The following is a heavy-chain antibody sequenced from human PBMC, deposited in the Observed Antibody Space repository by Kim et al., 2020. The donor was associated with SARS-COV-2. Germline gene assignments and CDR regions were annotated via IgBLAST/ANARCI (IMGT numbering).Heavy chain of an antibody. Sequence: GGSLRLSCAASGFSFSEWWMDWVRQAPGKGPEWVARIDNDGTTTLYADSVKGRFTISSDNSKNTLYLQMTGLRADDTGVYYCTRGPFCGQGTLVTVSS. CDR2: IDNDGTTT. V-gene: IGHV3-74*01. CDR3: TRGPF. CDR1: GFSFSEWW. J-gene: IGHJ4*02.